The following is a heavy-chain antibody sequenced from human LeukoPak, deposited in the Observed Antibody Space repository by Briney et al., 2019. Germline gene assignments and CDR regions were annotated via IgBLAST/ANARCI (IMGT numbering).Heavy chain of an antibody. CDR2: IVVGSGNT. Sequence: SVKVSCKASGFTFTSSAVQWVRQARGQRLEWIGWIVVGSGNTNYAQKFQERVTITRDMSTSTAYMELSSLRSEDTAVYYCAAPTYCYDSSGYVDAFDIWGQGTMVTVSS. J-gene: IGHJ3*02. CDR3: AAPTYCYDSSGYVDAFDI. V-gene: IGHV1-58*01. CDR1: GFTFTSSA. D-gene: IGHD3-22*01.